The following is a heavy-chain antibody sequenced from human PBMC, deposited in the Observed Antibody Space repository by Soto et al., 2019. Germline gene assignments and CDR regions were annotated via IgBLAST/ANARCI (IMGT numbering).Heavy chain of an antibody. D-gene: IGHD2-2*01. CDR2: LDPSDSYT. CDR3: ATPFPDHENCSRTRCHKRRYSYGPLLYGMDV. V-gene: IGHV5-10-1*01. J-gene: IGHJ6*02. Sequence: PGESLKISCKGSGYSFTSYWISCVRQMPGKGLEWMGRLDPSDSYTNYSPSFQGHVTISADXXIITAYLQWSSLKASDTAMYYCATPFPDHENCSRTRCHKRRYSYGPLLYGMDVWGQGTTVTVSS. CDR1: GYSFTSYW.